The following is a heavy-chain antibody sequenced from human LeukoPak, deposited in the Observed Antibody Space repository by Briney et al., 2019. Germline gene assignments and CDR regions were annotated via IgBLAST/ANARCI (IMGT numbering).Heavy chain of an antibody. Sequence: PGGSLRLSCAASGFTFSNYAMWWVRHVPGEGLEWVSVISGSGTSPYYADSVKGRFIISRDNSKNTLYLQMNSLGAEDTAVYYCAKGPNESSNYLFEFWGQGTLVTVSS. J-gene: IGHJ5*01. CDR2: ISGSGTSP. D-gene: IGHD4-11*01. V-gene: IGHV3-23*01. CDR1: GFTFSNYA. CDR3: AKGPNESSNYLFEF.